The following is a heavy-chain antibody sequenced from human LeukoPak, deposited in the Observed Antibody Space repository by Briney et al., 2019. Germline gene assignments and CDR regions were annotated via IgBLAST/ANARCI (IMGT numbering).Heavy chain of an antibody. J-gene: IGHJ4*02. CDR2: FYHSGST. D-gene: IGHD6-19*01. Sequence: SETLSLTCAVSGGSINNYHWSWIRQPPGKGLEWIGCFYHSGSTTYNPSLKSRVTISVDASKSVFSLKLDSVTAADTAKYFCASTQQWLAFDYWGQGILVTVSS. V-gene: IGHV4-59*03. CDR3: ASTQQWLAFDY. CDR1: GGSINNYH.